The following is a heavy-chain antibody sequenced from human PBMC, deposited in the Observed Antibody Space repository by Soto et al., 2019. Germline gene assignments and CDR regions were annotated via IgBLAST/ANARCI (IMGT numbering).Heavy chain of an antibody. D-gene: IGHD3-10*01. Sequence: PSETLSLTCAVSGGSISSGGYSWSWVRQAPGKGLEWLATIKTDASEKKYVDSVKGRFTVSRDNAKNSLYLQMDSLRAEDTAVYYCARDSGYGSGSSVNHYLDCWGRGTLVTVSS. CDR2: IKTDASEK. CDR1: GGSISSGGYS. V-gene: IGHV3-7*01. CDR3: ARDSGYGSGSSVNHYLDC. J-gene: IGHJ4*01.